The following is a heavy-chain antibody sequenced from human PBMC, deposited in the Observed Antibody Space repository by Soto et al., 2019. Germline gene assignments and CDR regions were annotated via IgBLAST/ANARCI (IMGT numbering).Heavy chain of an antibody. CDR3: AKDYYGSGFMDV. V-gene: IGHV3-30*18. CDR2: ISYDGSNK. Sequence: PGGSLRLSCAASGFTFSSYGMHWVRQAPGKGLEWVAVISYDGSNKYYADSVKGRFTISRDNSKNTLYLQMNSLRAEDTAVYYCAKDYYGSGFMDVWGQGTTVTVSS. CDR1: GFTFSSYG. J-gene: IGHJ6*02. D-gene: IGHD3-10*01.